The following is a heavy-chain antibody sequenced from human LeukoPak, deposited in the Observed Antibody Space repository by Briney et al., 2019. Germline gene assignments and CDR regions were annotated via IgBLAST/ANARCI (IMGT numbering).Heavy chain of an antibody. D-gene: IGHD3-9*01. Sequence: PAGSLSLSCAASGFTFSSYWMSWVRQAPGKGLEWVANIKQDGSEKYYVDSVKGRFTIARDNAKNSLYLQMNSLRAEDTAVYYCARDFDGFDYWGQGTLVTVSS. J-gene: IGHJ4*02. CDR1: GFTFSSYW. CDR3: ARDFDGFDY. V-gene: IGHV3-7*01. CDR2: IKQDGSEK.